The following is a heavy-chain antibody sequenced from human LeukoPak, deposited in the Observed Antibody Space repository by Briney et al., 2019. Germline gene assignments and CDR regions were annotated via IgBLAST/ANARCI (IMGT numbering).Heavy chain of an antibody. D-gene: IGHD3-22*01. Sequence: LETLSLTCTVSGGSISSYYWSWIRQPAGKGLEWIVRIYTSGSTNYNPSLKSRVTMSVDTSKNQFSLKLSSVTAADTAVYYCARCRYKRNRSGLIRYYYYMDVWGKGTTVTVSS. V-gene: IGHV4-4*07. CDR2: IYTSGST. CDR3: ARCRYKRNRSGLIRYYYYMDV. J-gene: IGHJ6*03. CDR1: GGSISSYY.